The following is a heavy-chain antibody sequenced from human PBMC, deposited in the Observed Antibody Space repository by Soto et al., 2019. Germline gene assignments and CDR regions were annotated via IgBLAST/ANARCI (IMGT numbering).Heavy chain of an antibody. D-gene: IGHD3-22*01. CDR3: ARDLQPLDYYDSSGYPPHAFDI. CDR1: GYTFTSYY. Sequence: ASVKVSCKASGYTFTSYYMHWVRQAPGQGLEWMGIINPSGGSTSYAQKFQGRVTMTRDTSTSTVYMELSSLRSEDTAVYYCARDLQPLDYYDSSGYPPHAFDIWGQGTMVTVSS. J-gene: IGHJ3*02. V-gene: IGHV1-46*01. CDR2: INPSGGST.